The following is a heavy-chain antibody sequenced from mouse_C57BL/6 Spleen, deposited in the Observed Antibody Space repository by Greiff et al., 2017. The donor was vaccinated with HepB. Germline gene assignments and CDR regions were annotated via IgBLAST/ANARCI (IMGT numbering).Heavy chain of an antibody. V-gene: IGHV1-69*01. D-gene: IGHD6-1*01. CDR1: GYTFTSYW. CDR2: IDPSDSYT. Sequence: VQLQQSGAELVMPGASVKLSCKASGYTFTSYWMHWVKQRPGQGLEWIGEIDPSDSYTNYNQKFKGKSTLTVDKSSSTAYMQLSSLTSEDSAVYYCACLAGDAMDYWGQGTSVTVSS. CDR3: ACLAGDAMDY. J-gene: IGHJ4*01.